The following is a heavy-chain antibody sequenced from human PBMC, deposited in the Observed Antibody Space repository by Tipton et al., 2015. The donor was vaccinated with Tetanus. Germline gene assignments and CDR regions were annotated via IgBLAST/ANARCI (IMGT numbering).Heavy chain of an antibody. D-gene: IGHD6-6*01. CDR2: IYFSGST. CDR3: ARDQARGARGWNYFDA. V-gene: IGHV4-31*03. Sequence: TLSLTCTVSGGSLSRGGYYWTWIRQNPGKGLEWIGDIYFSGSTYYNPSLKSRVTISVDTSKYQFSLRLNSVTAADTAVYYCARDQARGARGWNYFDAWGQGTLVPVSS. CDR1: GGSLSRGGYY. J-gene: IGHJ4*02.